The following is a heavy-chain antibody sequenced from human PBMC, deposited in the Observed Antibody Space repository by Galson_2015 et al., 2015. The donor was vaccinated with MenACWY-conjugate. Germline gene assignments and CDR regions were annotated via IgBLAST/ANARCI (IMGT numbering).Heavy chain of an antibody. J-gene: IGHJ3*01. V-gene: IGHV1-18*01. Sequence: QSGAEVKEPGASVKVSCKASGYTFTTNGISWVRQAPGQGLEWIGWISSHDGNTNYAQSFQSRVAMTTDTSTSTVYMDLRSLRSDDTAVYYCARRRSCSGASCYNLDAFDVWGQGTMVTVSS. D-gene: IGHD2-15*01. CDR2: ISSHDGNT. CDR3: ARRRSCSGASCYNLDAFDV. CDR1: GYTFTTNG.